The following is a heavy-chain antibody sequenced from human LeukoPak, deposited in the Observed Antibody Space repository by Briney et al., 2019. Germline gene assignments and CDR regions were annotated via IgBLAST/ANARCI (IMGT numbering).Heavy chain of an antibody. CDR1: GFTFSSYS. CDR2: ISSSSSYI. CDR3: ARVAQTYCSGSSCHGLTWHYYYMDV. V-gene: IGHV3-21*04. D-gene: IGHD2-2*01. Sequence: GGSLRLSCAASGFTFSSYSMNWVRQAPGKGLEWVSSISSSSSYIYYADSVKGRFTISRDNAKNSLYLQMNSLRAEDTAVYYCARVAQTYCSGSSCHGLTWHYYYMDVWGKGTTVTVSS. J-gene: IGHJ6*03.